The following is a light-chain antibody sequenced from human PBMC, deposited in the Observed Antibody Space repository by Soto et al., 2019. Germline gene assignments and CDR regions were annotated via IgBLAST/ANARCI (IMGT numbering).Light chain of an antibody. CDR2: AAS. CDR3: QQYYSYPPG. CDR1: QGISSY. Sequence: AIRMTQSPSSFSASTGDRVTITCRASQGISSYLAWYQQKPGKAPKLLIYAASTLQSGVPSRFSGSGSGTDFTLTISRLQSEDFATYYCQQYYSYPPGFGGGTKVEIK. V-gene: IGKV1-8*01. J-gene: IGKJ4*01.